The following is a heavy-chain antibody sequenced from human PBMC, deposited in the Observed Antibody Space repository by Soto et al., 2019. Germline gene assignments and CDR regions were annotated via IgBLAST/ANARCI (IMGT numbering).Heavy chain of an antibody. J-gene: IGHJ3*02. D-gene: IGHD3-9*01. V-gene: IGHV1-3*01. Sequence: ASVKVSCKASGYTFTSYAMHWVRQAPGQRLEWMGWINAGNGNTKYSQKFQGRVTITRDTSASTAYMELSSLRSEDTAVYYCERDGYYDILTGYPDAFDIWGQGTMVTVSS. CDR1: GYTFTSYA. CDR2: INAGNGNT. CDR3: ERDGYYDILTGYPDAFDI.